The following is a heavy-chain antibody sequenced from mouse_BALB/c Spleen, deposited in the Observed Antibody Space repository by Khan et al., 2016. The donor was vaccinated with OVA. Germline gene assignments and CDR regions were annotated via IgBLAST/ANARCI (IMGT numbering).Heavy chain of an antibody. CDR2: IIYTGYT. V-gene: IGHV3-8*02. CDR3: ARSTYRYSFVY. D-gene: IGHD2-14*01. J-gene: IGHJ3*01. Sequence: EVQLQESGPSLVKPSQTLSLTCSVTGDSITTGYWNWIRKFPGNKLAYMGYIIYTGYTYYNPSLKSRISLTRHTSNNQYSLQLNSVTDDDTATYYCARSTYRYSFVYWGQGTLVTVSA. CDR1: GDSITTGY.